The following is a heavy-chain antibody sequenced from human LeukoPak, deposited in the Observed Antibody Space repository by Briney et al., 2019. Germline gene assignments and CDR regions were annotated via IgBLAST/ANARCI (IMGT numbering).Heavy chain of an antibody. CDR1: GYTFTSYG. V-gene: IGHV1-18*01. D-gene: IGHD6-13*01. Sequence: ASVKVSCKASGYTFTSYGISWVRQAPGQGLEWMGWISAYNGNTNYAQKLQGRVTMTTDTSTSTAYMELRGLRSDDTAVYYCAKDTAAAGNDYWGQGTLVTVSS. CDR3: AKDTAAAGNDY. J-gene: IGHJ4*02. CDR2: ISAYNGNT.